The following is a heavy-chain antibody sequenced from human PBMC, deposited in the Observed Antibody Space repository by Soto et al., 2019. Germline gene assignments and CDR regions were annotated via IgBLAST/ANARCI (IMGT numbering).Heavy chain of an antibody. J-gene: IGHJ4*02. CDR2: IWYGGSNK. CDR1: GFTFSSYG. V-gene: IGHV3-33*01. CDR3: ASDRWAATPLLDC. D-gene: IGHD2-15*01. Sequence: QVQLMESGGGVVQPGRSLRLSCAASGFTFSSYGMNWVRQAPGKGLAWVAAIWYGGSNKYYADPLKGRFTSSRDNSKNTVYLEMNSLRAEDTAVYYCASDRWAATPLLDCWGQGTLVTVAS.